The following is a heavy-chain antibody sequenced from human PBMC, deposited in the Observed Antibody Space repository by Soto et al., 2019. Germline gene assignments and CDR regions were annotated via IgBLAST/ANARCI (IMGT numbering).Heavy chain of an antibody. Sequence: EVQLLESGGGLVQPGGSLRLSCAASGFTFTNYAMNWVRQAPGKGLEWVSSISGSGSTTYYADSVQGRFTSSRDNSRLTLYLEMNTLRAEDTAVYYCARDLFLQGYYGSGNYYALDYWGQGTLVPVSS. D-gene: IGHD3-10*01. CDR1: GFTFTNYA. V-gene: IGHV3-23*01. J-gene: IGHJ4*02. CDR2: ISGSGSTT. CDR3: ARDLFLQGYYGSGNYYALDY.